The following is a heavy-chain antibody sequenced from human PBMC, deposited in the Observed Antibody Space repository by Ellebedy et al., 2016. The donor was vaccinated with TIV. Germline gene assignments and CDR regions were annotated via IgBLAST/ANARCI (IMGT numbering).Heavy chain of an antibody. CDR3: ARDQWLGRAYYFDN. Sequence: GGSLRLSCGTSGFTFSNYWMTWVRQAPGKGLEWVANIKQDGSERNYVDSVKGRFAISRDNAKNSLYLQMNSLGDEDTAVYYCARDQWLGRAYYFDNWGQGTLVTVSS. CDR2: IKQDGSER. J-gene: IGHJ4*02. V-gene: IGHV3-7*01. CDR1: GFTFSNYW. D-gene: IGHD6-19*01.